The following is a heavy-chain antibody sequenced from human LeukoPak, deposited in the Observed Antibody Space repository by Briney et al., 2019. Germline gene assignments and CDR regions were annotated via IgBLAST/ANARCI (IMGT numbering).Heavy chain of an antibody. CDR3: AKALRSSSWYYFDY. Sequence: GGSLRLSCAASGFTFDDYAMHWVRHAPGKGLEWVSGISWNSGSIGYADSVKGRFTISRDNAKNSLYLQMNSLRAEDTALYYCAKALRSSSWYYFDYWGQGTLVTVSS. V-gene: IGHV3-9*01. CDR1: GFTFDDYA. D-gene: IGHD6-13*01. J-gene: IGHJ4*02. CDR2: ISWNSGSI.